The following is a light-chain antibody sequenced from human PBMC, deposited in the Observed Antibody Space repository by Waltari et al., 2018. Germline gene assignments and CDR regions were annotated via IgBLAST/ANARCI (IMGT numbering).Light chain of an antibody. Sequence: VVMTQSPLSLPVTLGQPASISCKSSQSLVHSDGNTYLAWFHQRPGQSPRRLIYKVSNRESGVPDRISASGSGTVFTLKISRVEAEDVGVYYCMQGTHWPLTFGGGTKVEIK. CDR1: QSLVHSDGNTY. J-gene: IGKJ4*01. CDR3: MQGTHWPLT. CDR2: KVS. V-gene: IGKV2-30*02.